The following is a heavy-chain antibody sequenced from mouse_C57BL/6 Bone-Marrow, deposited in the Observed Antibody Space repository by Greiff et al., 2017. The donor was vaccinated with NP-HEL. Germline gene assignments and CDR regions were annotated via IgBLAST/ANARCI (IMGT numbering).Heavy chain of an antibody. CDR1: GYTFTSYW. J-gene: IGHJ4*01. CDR3: ARGGGGYYGYAMDY. Sequence: QVQLQQPGTDLVKPGASVKLSCKASGYTFTSYWMHWVKQRPGQGLEWIGNINPSNGGTNYNEKFKSKATLTVDKSSSAAYMQLSSLTSEDSEVYDWARGGGGYYGYAMDYWGQGTSVTVSS. V-gene: IGHV1-53*01. CDR2: INPSNGGT. D-gene: IGHD2-3*01.